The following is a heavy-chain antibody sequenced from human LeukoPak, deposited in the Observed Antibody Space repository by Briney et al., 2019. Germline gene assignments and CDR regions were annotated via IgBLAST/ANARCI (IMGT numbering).Heavy chain of an antibody. J-gene: IGHJ4*02. CDR1: GGSISNGGYY. CDR2: IYHSGST. D-gene: IGHD3-22*01. V-gene: IGHV4-30-2*01. Sequence: SETLSLTCTVSGGSISNGGYYWDWIRQHPGKGLEWIGYIYHSGSTYYNPSLKSRVTISVDRSKNQFSLKLSSVTAADTAVYYCASHYYDSSGYFGEFDYWGQGTLVTVSS. CDR3: ASHYYDSSGYFGEFDY.